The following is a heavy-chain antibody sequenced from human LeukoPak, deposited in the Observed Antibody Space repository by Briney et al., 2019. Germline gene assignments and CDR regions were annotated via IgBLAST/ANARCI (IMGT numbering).Heavy chain of an antibody. D-gene: IGHD2-2*01. V-gene: IGHV3-21*01. CDR2: ISGSGGST. CDR1: GFTVSSNY. J-gene: IGHJ3*02. Sequence: GGSLRLSCAAFGFTVSSNYMSWVRQAPGKGLEWVSAISGSGGSTYYADSVKGRFTISRDNAKNSLYLQMNSLRAEDTAVYYCARGCPWTRYQLLCPDAFDIWGQGTMVTVSS. CDR3: ARGCPWTRYQLLCPDAFDI.